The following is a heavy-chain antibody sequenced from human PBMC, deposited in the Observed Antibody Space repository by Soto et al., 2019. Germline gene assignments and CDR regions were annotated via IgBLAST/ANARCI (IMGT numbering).Heavy chain of an antibody. CDR3: ARHPRDFWSGPDYYGMDV. V-gene: IGHV5-10-1*01. D-gene: IGHD3-3*01. J-gene: IGHJ6*02. CDR1: GYSFTSYS. CDR2: IDPSDSYT. Sequence: GESLKISCKGSGYSFTSYSISWVRQMPGKGLEWMGRIDPSDSYTNYSPSFQGHVTISADKSISTAYLQWSSLKASDTAMYYCARHPRDFWSGPDYYGMDVWGQGTTVTVSS.